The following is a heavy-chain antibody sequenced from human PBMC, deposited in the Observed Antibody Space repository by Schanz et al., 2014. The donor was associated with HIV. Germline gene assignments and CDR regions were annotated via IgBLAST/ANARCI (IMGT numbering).Heavy chain of an antibody. Sequence: QVQLVESGGGVVQPGRSLRLSCAASGFTFSSYGMHWVRQAPGKGLEWVAAMWYDESHKGYADSVKGRFTISRDNSKNTLYLEMNSLRDEDMAVYYCARDMCTAGSCYYFDHWGQRTLVTVSS. CDR3: ARDMCTAGSCYYFDH. D-gene: IGHD2-15*01. CDR2: MWYDESHK. CDR1: GFTFSSYG. V-gene: IGHV3-33*01. J-gene: IGHJ4*02.